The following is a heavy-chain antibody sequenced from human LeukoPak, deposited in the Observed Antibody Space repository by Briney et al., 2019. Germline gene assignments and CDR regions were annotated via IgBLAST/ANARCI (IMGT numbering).Heavy chain of an antibody. CDR2: ISYDGSNK. CDR3: ASMATRYYFDY. J-gene: IGHJ4*02. CDR1: GFTFSSYA. Sequence: GRSLRLSCAASGFTFSSYAMHWARQAPGEGLEWVAVISYDGSNKYYADSVKGRFTISRDNSKNTLYLQMNSLRAEDTAVYYCASMATRYYFDYWGQGTLVTVFS. V-gene: IGHV3-30*04. D-gene: IGHD5-12*01.